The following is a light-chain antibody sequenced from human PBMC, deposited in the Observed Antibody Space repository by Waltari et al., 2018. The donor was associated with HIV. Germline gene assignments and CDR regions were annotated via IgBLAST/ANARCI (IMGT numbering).Light chain of an antibody. Sequence: QSALTQPRSMSGSPGQSVTISCTGTSSDVGGYNYVSWYQQHPGKAPKLMILDVNKMPSGVPDRFSGSKSGHTASRAISWLQAEDGADYYCCSYADKYTLVFGGGTKLAVL. CDR3: CSYADKYTLV. J-gene: IGLJ3*02. CDR2: DVN. CDR1: SSDVGGYNY. V-gene: IGLV2-11*01.